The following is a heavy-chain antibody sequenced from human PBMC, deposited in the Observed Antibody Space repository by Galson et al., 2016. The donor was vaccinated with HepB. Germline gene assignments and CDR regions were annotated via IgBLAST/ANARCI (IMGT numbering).Heavy chain of an antibody. Sequence: SLRLSCGASGFTVSRNYMSWVRQAPGKGLEWVANIKQDGSEKYYVDSVKGRFTISRDNAKNSLYLQMNSLRAEDTAVYYCARVRGHYGMDVWGQGTTVTVSS. CDR3: ARVRGHYGMDV. CDR1: GFTVSRNY. J-gene: IGHJ6*02. CDR2: IKQDGSEK. V-gene: IGHV3-7*03.